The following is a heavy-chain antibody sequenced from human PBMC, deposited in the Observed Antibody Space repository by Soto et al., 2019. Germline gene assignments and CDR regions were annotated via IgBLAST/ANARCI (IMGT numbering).Heavy chain of an antibody. CDR1: GGTFSSYT. J-gene: IGHJ4*02. CDR2: IIPILGIA. D-gene: IGHD2-2*01. V-gene: IGHV1-69*02. CDR3: ARGPYCSSTSCYATLARFDY. Sequence: GASVKVSCKASGGTFSSYTISWVRQAPGQGLEWMGRIIPILGIANYAQKFQGRVTITADKSTSTAYMELSSLRSEDTAVYYCARGPYCSSTSCYATLARFDYWGQGTLVTVSS.